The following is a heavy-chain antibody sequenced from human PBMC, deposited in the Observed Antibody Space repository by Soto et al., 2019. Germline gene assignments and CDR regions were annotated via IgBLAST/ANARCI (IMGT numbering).Heavy chain of an antibody. J-gene: IGHJ6*02. CDR3: ASVSGYHILYYYYGMDV. V-gene: IGHV4-59*01. CDR1: GGSISSYY. D-gene: IGHD3-3*01. CDR2: IYYSGST. Sequence: SETLSLTCTVSGGSISSYYWSWIRQPPGKGLEWIGYIYYSGSTNYNPSLRSRVTISVHTSKNKFPLKLSSVTAADTAVYYCASVSGYHILYYYYGMDVWGQGTTVTVSS.